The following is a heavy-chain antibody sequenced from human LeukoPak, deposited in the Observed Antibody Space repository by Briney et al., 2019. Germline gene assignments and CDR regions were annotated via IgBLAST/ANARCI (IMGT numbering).Heavy chain of an antibody. V-gene: IGHV1-69*13. CDR2: IIPIFGTA. CDR3: QTSGGSYNDY. D-gene: IGHD2-15*01. CDR1: GYTFTSYG. J-gene: IGHJ4*02. Sequence: ASVKVSCKASGYTFTSYGIGWVRQAPGQGLEWMGGIIPIFGTANYAQKFQGRVTITADESTSTAYMELSSLRSEDTAVYYCQTSGGSYNDYWGQGTLVTVSS.